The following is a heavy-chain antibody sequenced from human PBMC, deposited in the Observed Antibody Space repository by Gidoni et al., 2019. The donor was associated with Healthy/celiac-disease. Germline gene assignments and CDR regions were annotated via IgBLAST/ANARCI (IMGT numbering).Heavy chain of an antibody. D-gene: IGHD3-10*01. CDR1: CLTFRSYA. CDR2: IGGSGGST. J-gene: IGHJ6*02. Sequence: EAQLLQSGGVLVQPGASLRLSCTASCLTFRSYALRWGRQAPGKGLERVSAIGGSGGSTYYADSVKGRFTISRDTTKNTLYLQMNSLRAEDTAVYYCAKGDYYGSGSYYQKGGYYYYGMDVWGQGTTVTVSS. CDR3: AKGDYYGSGSYYQKGGYYYYGMDV. V-gene: IGHV3-23*01.